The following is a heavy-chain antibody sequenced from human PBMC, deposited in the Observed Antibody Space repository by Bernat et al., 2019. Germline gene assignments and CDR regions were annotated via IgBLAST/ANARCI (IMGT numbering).Heavy chain of an antibody. D-gene: IGHD4-11*01. CDR2: IYSGGST. V-gene: IGHV3-66*02. Sequence: EVQLVESGGGLVQPGRSLRLSCAASGFTVSSNYMSWVRQAPGKGLEWVSVIYSGGSTYYADSVKGRFTISRDNSKNTLYLQMNSLRAEDTAVYYCARHSNYGLEFYFDYWGQGTLVTVSS. CDR3: ARHSNYGLEFYFDY. CDR1: GFTVSSNY. J-gene: IGHJ4*02.